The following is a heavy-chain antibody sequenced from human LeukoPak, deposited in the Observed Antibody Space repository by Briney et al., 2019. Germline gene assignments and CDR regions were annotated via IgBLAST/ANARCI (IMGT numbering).Heavy chain of an antibody. CDR3: AKGITMVRGVPDYYYGMDV. D-gene: IGHD3-10*01. V-gene: IGHV3-23*01. J-gene: IGHJ6*02. CDR2: ISGSGGST. Sequence: PGGSLRLSCAASGFTFSSYAMSWVRQAPGKGLEWVSAISGSGGSTYYADSVKGRLTISRDNSKNTLYLQMNSLRAEDTAVYYCAKGITMVRGVPDYYYGMDVRGQGTTVTVSS. CDR1: GFTFSSYA.